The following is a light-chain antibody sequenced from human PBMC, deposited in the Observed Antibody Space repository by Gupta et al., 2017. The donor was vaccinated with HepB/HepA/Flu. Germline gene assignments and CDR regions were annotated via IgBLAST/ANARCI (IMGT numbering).Light chain of an antibody. CDR2: NTN. CDR3: VLYMGSGISV. Sequence: QTVVTQDPSFSMSPGGTVALPCCLRSGSISTSYYPSWYQQTPGQAPRTLIYNTNTRSSGVPERFSGSILGNRAALTITGAQADDESDYYCVLYMGSGISVFGGGTKLTVL. J-gene: IGLJ2*01. V-gene: IGLV8-61*01. CDR1: SGSISTSYY.